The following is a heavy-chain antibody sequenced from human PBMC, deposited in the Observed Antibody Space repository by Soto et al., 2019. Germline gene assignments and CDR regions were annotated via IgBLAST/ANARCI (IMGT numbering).Heavy chain of an antibody. CDR1: GGSISSGGYS. D-gene: IGHD6-13*01. V-gene: IGHV4-30-2*01. J-gene: IGHJ4*02. Sequence: QLQLQESGSGLVKPSQTLSLTCAVSGGSISSGGYSWNWIRQPPGKGLVWIGYIYHSGSTYYNPSLKSRVTISVDRSKNQFSLKLSSVTAADTAVYYCASSHAGAHITAAVHWGQGTLVTVSS. CDR3: ASSHAGAHITAAVH. CDR2: IYHSGST.